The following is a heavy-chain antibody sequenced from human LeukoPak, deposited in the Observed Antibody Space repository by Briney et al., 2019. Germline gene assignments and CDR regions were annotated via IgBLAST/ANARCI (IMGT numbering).Heavy chain of an antibody. Sequence: SETLSLTCAVYGGSFSGYYWSWIRQPPGKGLEWIGEINHSGSTNYNPSLKSRVTISVDTSKNQFSLKLSSVTAADTAVYYCARVHPRGDWYFDLWGRGTLVTVSS. J-gene: IGHJ2*01. CDR3: ARVHPRGDWYFDL. V-gene: IGHV4-34*01. CDR2: INHSGST. D-gene: IGHD3-10*01. CDR1: GGSFSGYY.